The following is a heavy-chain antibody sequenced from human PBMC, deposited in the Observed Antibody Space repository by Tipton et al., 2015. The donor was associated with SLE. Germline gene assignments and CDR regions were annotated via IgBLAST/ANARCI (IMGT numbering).Heavy chain of an antibody. J-gene: IGHJ3*02. D-gene: IGHD4-17*01. CDR1: GVSISNYY. CDR2: IFKTAIT. CDR3: ARANDAEYGGAFDI. V-gene: IGHV4-59*01. Sequence: TLSLTCTVSGVSISNYYWTWVRQPPGKGLEWAGYIFKTAITSYSPSLKSRVTISVDTSKNQFSLKLSSVTAADTALYYCARANDAEYGGAFDIWGQGTVVTVSS.